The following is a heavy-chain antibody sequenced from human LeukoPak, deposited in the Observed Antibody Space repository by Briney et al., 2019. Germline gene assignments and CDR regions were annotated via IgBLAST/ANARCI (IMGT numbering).Heavy chain of an antibody. CDR3: ASYYDFWSGYRY. V-gene: IGHV4-59*12. CDR2: IYSSGST. D-gene: IGHD3-3*01. Sequence: SETLSLTCTVSGGSISSYYWSWIRQPPGKGLEWIGYIYSSGSTSYNPSFKSRVTVSVDTSKNQFSLKLSSVTAADTAVYYCASYYDFWSGYRYWGQGTLVTISS. CDR1: GGSISSYY. J-gene: IGHJ4*02.